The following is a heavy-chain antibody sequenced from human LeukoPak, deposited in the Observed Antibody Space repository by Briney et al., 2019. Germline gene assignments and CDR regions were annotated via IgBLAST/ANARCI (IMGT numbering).Heavy chain of an antibody. D-gene: IGHD3-10*01. Sequence: GESLKISCKGSGYSFTSYWISWVRHMPGKGLGWMGRIDSSDSYTNYSPSFQGHVTISSHKSIRTPYLHWRSLKASDNAMYCCARRLGSGSYMWGQGTLVTVSS. CDR2: IDSSDSYT. V-gene: IGHV5-10-1*01. CDR1: GYSFTSYW. CDR3: ARRLGSGSYM. J-gene: IGHJ4*02.